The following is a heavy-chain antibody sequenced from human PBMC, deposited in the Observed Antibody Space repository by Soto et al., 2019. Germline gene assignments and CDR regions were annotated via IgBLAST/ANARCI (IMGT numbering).Heavy chain of an antibody. CDR1: GFTFSGSA. V-gene: IGHV3-73*02. Sequence: EVQLVESGGGLVQPGGSLKLSCAAAGFTFSGSAVHWVRQASGRGLEWVGRIRSKTNNYATDYAASVNGRFTFSRDDSQDTVLPQMDSLRTEDPANYFRNTRPSSNPWSQSIPPPDYWGQGTLVTVSS. J-gene: IGHJ4*02. D-gene: IGHD6-13*01. CDR2: IRSKTNNYAT. CDR3: NTRPSSNPWSQSIPPPDY.